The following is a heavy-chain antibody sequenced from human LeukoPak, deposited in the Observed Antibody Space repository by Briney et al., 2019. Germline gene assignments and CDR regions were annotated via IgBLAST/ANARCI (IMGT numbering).Heavy chain of an antibody. CDR2: ISGSGGST. J-gene: IGHJ5*02. CDR3: AKLYSSSSSSSWFEP. D-gene: IGHD6-6*01. Sequence: GGSLRLSCAASGFTFSSYAMSWVRQAPGKGLEWVSAISGSGGSTYYADSVKGRFTISRDNSKNTLYLQMNSLRAEDTAVYYCAKLYSSSSSSSWFEPWGQGTLVTVSS. CDR1: GFTFSSYA. V-gene: IGHV3-23*01.